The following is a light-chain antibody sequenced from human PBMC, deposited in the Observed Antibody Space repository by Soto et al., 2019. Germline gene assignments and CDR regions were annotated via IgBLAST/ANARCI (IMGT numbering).Light chain of an antibody. Sequence: EIALTQSPGTLSLSPGERATLSCRASQSVSSSYLAWYQQKPGQAPRLLIYSASSRATGIPDRFSGSGSGTDFTLTISRLEPEDFAVYYCQRYGGFGQGTKVDIK. V-gene: IGKV3-20*01. CDR1: QSVSSSY. J-gene: IGKJ1*01. CDR3: QRYGG. CDR2: SAS.